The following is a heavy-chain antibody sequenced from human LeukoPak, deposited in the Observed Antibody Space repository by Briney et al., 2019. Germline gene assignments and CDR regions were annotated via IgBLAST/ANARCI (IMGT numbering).Heavy chain of an antibody. V-gene: IGHV3-21*01. CDR2: ISSSSSYI. D-gene: IGHD5-18*01. CDR1: GFTFSSYC. J-gene: IGHJ4*02. CDR3: VGGYSYGLTTTLDY. Sequence: GGSLRLSCAASGFTFSSYCMNWVRQAPGKGLEWVSSISSSSSYIYYADSVKGRFTISRDNAKNSLYLQMNSLRAEDTAVYYCVGGYSYGLTTTLDYWGQGTLVTVSS.